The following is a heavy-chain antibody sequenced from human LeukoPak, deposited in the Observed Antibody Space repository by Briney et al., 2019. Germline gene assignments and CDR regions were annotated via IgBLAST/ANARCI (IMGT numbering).Heavy chain of an antibody. CDR2: ISTGRSYI. CDR1: GFTFSSYS. J-gene: IGHJ4*02. Sequence: GGSLRLSCAASGFTFSSYSMNWVRQAPGKGLEWVSSISTGRSYIYYADSVKGRFTISRDNAKNSLYLQMNSLRAEDTAVYYCARAQLPDYWGQGTLVTVSS. V-gene: IGHV3-21*01. CDR3: ARAQLPDY. D-gene: IGHD6-6*01.